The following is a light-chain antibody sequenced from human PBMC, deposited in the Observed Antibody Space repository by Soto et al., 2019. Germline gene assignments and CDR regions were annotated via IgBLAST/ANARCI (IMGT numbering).Light chain of an antibody. J-gene: IGKJ1*01. CDR2: DAS. CDR3: QHYDSSLWT. Sequence: EIVLTQSPGTLSLSPGERATLSCRASQSVSSTNLAWYQQKPGQAPRLLIYDASSRATGIPDRFSGSGSGTDFTLTISRLEPEDFAVYYCQHYDSSLWTFGQGTQVEIK. CDR1: QSVSSTN. V-gene: IGKV3-20*01.